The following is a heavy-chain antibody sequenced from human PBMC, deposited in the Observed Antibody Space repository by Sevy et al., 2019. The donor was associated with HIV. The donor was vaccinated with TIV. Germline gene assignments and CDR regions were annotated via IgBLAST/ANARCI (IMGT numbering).Heavy chain of an antibody. CDR3: AGQSLGWYNWFDP. V-gene: IGHV1-2*06. CDR1: GYNFY. J-gene: IGHJ5*02. D-gene: IGHD6-19*01. Sequence: ASVKVSCKASGYNFYIHWVRQAPGQGLEWMGRVTPNSGATTYARRSQGRVAMTMDTSISTAYMELGGLKSDDTAIYYCAGQSLGWYNWFDPWVQGTLVTVSS. CDR2: VTPNSGAT.